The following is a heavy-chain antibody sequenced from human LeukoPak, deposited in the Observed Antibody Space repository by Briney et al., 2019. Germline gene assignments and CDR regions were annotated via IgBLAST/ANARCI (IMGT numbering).Heavy chain of an antibody. CDR1: GFTFNIAW. V-gene: IGHV3-15*01. J-gene: IGHJ4*02. Sequence: GGSLRLSCAASGFTFNIAWMNWVRQAPGRGLEWVGRIKSKTDGGTTDYAAPVKGRFTISRDDSENTLYLQMNSLKTEDTAVYYCTTWPAAHLKFDYWGQGNLVTVSS. CDR2: IKSKTDGGTT. D-gene: IGHD2-2*01. CDR3: TTWPAAHLKFDY.